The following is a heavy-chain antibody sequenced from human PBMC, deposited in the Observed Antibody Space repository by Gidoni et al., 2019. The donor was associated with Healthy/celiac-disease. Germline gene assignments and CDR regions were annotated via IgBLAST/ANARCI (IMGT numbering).Heavy chain of an antibody. CDR1: GFTFSRYA. CDR2: ISYDGSNK. V-gene: IGHV3-30-3*01. D-gene: IGHD1-1*01. Sequence: QVQLVESGGGVVQPGRSLRLSCAASGFTFSRYAMHWVRQAPGKGLEWVAVISYDGSNKYYADSVKGRFTISRDNSKNTLYLQMNSLRAEDTAVYYCARGLGSWNGDAFDIWGQGTMVTVSS. CDR3: ARGLGSWNGDAFDI. J-gene: IGHJ3*02.